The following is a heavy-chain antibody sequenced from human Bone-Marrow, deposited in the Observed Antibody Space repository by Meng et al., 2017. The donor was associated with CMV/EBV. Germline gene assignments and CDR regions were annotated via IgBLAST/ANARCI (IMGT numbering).Heavy chain of an antibody. J-gene: IGHJ4*02. CDR3: ARDRNCGGDCGFDY. D-gene: IGHD2-21*01. V-gene: IGHV4-61*01. Sequence: SGVSISSSSYYWGWIRQPPGKGLEWIGYIYYSGSTNYNPSLKSRVTISVDTSKNQFSLKLSSVTAADTAVYYCARDRNCGGDCGFDYWGQGTLVTVSS. CDR2: IYYSGST. CDR1: GVSISSSSYY.